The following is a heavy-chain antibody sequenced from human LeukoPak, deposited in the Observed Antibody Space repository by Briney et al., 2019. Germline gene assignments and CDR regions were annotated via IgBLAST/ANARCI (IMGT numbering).Heavy chain of an antibody. CDR1: GYTFTSYG. V-gene: IGHV1-18*01. CDR3: AREYLAGGIAAAGPPPFDY. CDR2: ISAYNGNT. D-gene: IGHD6-13*01. Sequence: GASVKVSCKASGYTFTSYGISWVRQAPGQGLEWMGWISAYNGNTNYAQKLQGRVTMTTDTSTSTAYMELRSLRSDDTAVYYCAREYLAGGIAAAGPPPFDYWGQGTLVTVSS. J-gene: IGHJ4*02.